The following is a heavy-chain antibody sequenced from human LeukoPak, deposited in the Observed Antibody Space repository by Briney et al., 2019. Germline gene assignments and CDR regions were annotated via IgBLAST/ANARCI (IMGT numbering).Heavy chain of an antibody. J-gene: IGHJ3*02. D-gene: IGHD5-12*01. CDR3: ARSLRVATILAFDI. V-gene: IGHV1-2*04. CDR1: GYTFTGYY. Sequence: ASVKVSCTASGYTFTGYYMHWVRQAPGQGLEWMGWINPNSGGTNYAQKFQGWVTMTRDTSISTAYMELSRLRSDDTAVYYCARSLRVATILAFDIWGQGTMVTVSS. CDR2: INPNSGGT.